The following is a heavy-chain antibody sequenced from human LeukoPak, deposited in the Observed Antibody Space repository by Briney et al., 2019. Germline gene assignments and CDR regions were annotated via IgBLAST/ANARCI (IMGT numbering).Heavy chain of an antibody. Sequence: PSETLSPSCTVSAGSISHYYWSFLRQPAGKGLEWVGRINPSGSTNYNPSLKSRVTISIDKSMNQFSLRLSSVTAADTAVYFCARETYSSGHGYWGQGTVVTVFS. J-gene: IGHJ4*02. V-gene: IGHV4-4*07. D-gene: IGHD6-19*01. CDR1: AGSISHYY. CDR3: ARETYSSGHGY. CDR2: INPSGST.